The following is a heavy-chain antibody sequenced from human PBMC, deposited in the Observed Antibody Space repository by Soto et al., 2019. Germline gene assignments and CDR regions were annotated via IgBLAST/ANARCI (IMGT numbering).Heavy chain of an antibody. CDR3: ARDMVRGVEYFDY. CDR1: GFTLSSDS. Sequence: GGSLRLSCAVSGFTLSSDSMNWVRQAPGKGLEWVSSISSSSSYIYYADSVKGRFTISRDNAKNSLYLQMNSLRAEDTAVYYCARDMVRGVEYFDYWGQGT. V-gene: IGHV3-21*01. CDR2: ISSSSSYI. D-gene: IGHD3-10*01. J-gene: IGHJ4*02.